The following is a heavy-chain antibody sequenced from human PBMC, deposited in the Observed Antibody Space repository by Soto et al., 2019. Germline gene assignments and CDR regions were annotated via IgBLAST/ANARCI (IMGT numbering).Heavy chain of an antibody. J-gene: IGHJ4*02. V-gene: IGHV1-69*13. CDR2: IIPNNGKT. Sequence: GASVKVSCKASGYTFTSYGISWVRQAPGQGLEWMRGIIPNNGKTNYAQKFQGRVTITADESTSTAYMELSSLRSEDTAVCYCARSHKLRYFDWLLSCDYWGQGTLVTVSS. D-gene: IGHD3-9*01. CDR1: GYTFTSYG. CDR3: ARSHKLRYFDWLLSCDY.